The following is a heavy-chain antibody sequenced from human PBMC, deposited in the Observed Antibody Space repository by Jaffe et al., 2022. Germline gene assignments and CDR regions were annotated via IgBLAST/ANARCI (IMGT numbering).Heavy chain of an antibody. V-gene: IGHV3-49*04. CDR2: IRSKAYGGTT. CDR3: TSNSYSGSYYYLADAFDI. D-gene: IGHD1-26*01. CDR1: GFTFGDYA. Sequence: EVQLVESGGGLVQPGRSLRLSCTASGFTFGDYAMSWVRQAPGKGLEWVGFIRSKAYGGTTEYAASVKGRFTISRDDSKSIAYLQMNSLKTEDTAVYYCTSNSYSGSYYYLADAFDIWGQGTMVTVSS. J-gene: IGHJ3*02.